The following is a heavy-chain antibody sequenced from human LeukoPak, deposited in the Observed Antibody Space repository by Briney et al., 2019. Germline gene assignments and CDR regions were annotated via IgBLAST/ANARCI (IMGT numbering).Heavy chain of an antibody. CDR1: GFTFSSYG. D-gene: IGHD2/OR15-2a*01. V-gene: IGHV3-33*01. J-gene: IGHJ3*02. Sequence: PGGSLRLSCAASGFTFSSYGMHWVRQAPGKGLEWVAVIWYDGSDKYYGDSVKGRFTISRDSSKNTLYLQMNSLRVEDTAVYYCAREIYDGFDIWGQGTMVTVSS. CDR3: AREIYDGFDI. CDR2: IWYDGSDK.